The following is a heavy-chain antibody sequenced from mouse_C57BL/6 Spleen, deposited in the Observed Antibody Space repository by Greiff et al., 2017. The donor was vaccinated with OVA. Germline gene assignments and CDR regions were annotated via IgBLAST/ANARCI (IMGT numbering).Heavy chain of an antibody. CDR1: GYSFTGYY. J-gene: IGHJ2*01. CDR3: ARNEYYFDY. Sequence: EVQLQQSGPELVKPGASVKISCKASGYSFTGYYMNWVKQSPEKSLEWIGEINPSTGGTTYNQKFKAKATLTVDKSSSTAYMQLKSLTSEDSAVYYCARNEYYFDYWGQGTTLTVSS. CDR2: INPSTGGT. V-gene: IGHV1-42*01.